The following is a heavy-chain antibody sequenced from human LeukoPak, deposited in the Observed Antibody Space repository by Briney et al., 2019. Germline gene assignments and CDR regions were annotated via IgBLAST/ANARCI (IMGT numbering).Heavy chain of an antibody. CDR2: IYHSGST. J-gene: IGHJ4*02. Sequence: SGTLSLTCAVSGGSISSSNWWSWVRQPPGKGLEWIGEIYHSGSTNYNPSLKSRVTISVDKSKNQFSLKLSSVTAADTAVYYCAKLFYYASGNGDYWGQGTLVTVSS. V-gene: IGHV4-4*02. CDR3: AKLFYYASGNGDY. D-gene: IGHD3-10*01. CDR1: GGSISSSNW.